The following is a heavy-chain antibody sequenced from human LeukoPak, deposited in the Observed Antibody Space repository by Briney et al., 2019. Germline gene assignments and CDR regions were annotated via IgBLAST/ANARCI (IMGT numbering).Heavy chain of an antibody. Sequence: SETLSLTCTVSGGSISSYYWSWIRQPPGKGLEWIGYIYYSGSTNYNPSLKSRVTISVDTSKNQFSLKLSSVTAADTAVYYCARERGIEVAGTPDYWGQGTLVTVSS. V-gene: IGHV4-59*01. CDR1: GGSISSYY. CDR3: ARERGIEVAGTPDY. J-gene: IGHJ4*02. D-gene: IGHD6-19*01. CDR2: IYYSGST.